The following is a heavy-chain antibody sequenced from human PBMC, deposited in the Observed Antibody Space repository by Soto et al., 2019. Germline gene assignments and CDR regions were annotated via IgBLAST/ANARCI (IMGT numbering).Heavy chain of an antibody. Sequence: PVGSLRLSCAASGFTLSGYSMSWVRQAPGKGLEWVSYISSSSSTIYYAESLKGRFTVSRDNAKNSLYLQMNSLRDEDTAVYYCARETPPGYYYGLDVWGQGTTVPVSS. CDR2: ISSSSSTI. J-gene: IGHJ6*02. CDR1: GFTLSGYS. V-gene: IGHV3-48*02. CDR3: ARETPPGYYYGLDV.